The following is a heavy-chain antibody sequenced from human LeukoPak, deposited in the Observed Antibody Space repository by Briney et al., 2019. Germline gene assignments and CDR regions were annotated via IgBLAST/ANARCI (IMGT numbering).Heavy chain of an antibody. J-gene: IGHJ4*02. Sequence: ASVKVSCKASGGTFSSYAISWVRQAPGQGLEWVGGIIPIFGTANYAQKFQGRVTITTDESTGTAYMELSSLRSEDTAAYYCARGPLGYCTNGVCYTEGFDYWGQGTLVTVSS. CDR2: IIPIFGTA. CDR3: ARGPLGYCTNGVCYTEGFDY. D-gene: IGHD2-8*01. CDR1: GGTFSSYA. V-gene: IGHV1-69*05.